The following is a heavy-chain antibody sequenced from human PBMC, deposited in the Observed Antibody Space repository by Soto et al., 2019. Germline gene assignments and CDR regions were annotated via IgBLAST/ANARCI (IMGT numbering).Heavy chain of an antibody. CDR3: ARAWDDYSNWFDP. D-gene: IGHD4-4*01. CDR1: GGSISSGGYY. V-gene: IGHV4-31*03. CDR2: IYYSGST. Sequence: PSETLSLTCTVSGGSISSGGYYWSWIRQHPEKGLEWIGYIYYSGSTYYNPSLKSRVTISVDTSKNQFSLKLSSVTAADTAVYYCARAWDDYSNWFDPWGQGTLVTVSS. J-gene: IGHJ5*02.